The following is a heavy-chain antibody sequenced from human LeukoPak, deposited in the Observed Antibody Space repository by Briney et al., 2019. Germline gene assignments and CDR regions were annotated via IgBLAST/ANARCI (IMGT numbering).Heavy chain of an antibody. D-gene: IGHD1-26*01. CDR1: GGSISSGNYY. CDR3: ARLGSGTNNWFDP. Sequence: SETLSLTCTVSGGSISSGNYYWSWIRQHPGKGLEWIGYIHHSGSTYYNPSLKSRVIIPVDTSKNQFSLKLNSVTAADTAVYYCARLGSGTNNWFDPWGQGTLVTVSS. CDR2: IHHSGST. V-gene: IGHV4-31*03. J-gene: IGHJ5*02.